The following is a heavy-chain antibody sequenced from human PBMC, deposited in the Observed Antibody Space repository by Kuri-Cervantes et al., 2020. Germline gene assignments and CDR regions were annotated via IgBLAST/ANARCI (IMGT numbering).Heavy chain of an antibody. D-gene: IGHD2-15*01. J-gene: IGHJ6*03. V-gene: IGHV4-4*02. CDR1: GGSISSSNW. Sequence: SETLSLTCAVSGGSISSSNWWSWVRQPPGKGLEWIGEIYHSGSTNYNPSLKGRVTISVDTSKNQFSLKLSSVTAADTAVYYCARVTRYYYYMDVWGKGTTVTVSS. CDR2: IYHSGST. CDR3: ARVTRYYYYMDV.